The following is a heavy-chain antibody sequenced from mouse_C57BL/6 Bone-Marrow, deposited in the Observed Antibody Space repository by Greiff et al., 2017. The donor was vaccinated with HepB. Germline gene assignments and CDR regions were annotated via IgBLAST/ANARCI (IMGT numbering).Heavy chain of an antibody. CDR2: IYPGDGDT. Sequence: QVQLQQSGPELVKPGASVKISCKASGYAFSSSWMNWVKQRPGKGLEWIGRIYPGDGDTNYNGKFKGKATLTADQSSSTAYMQLSSLTSEDSAVYFCARGGTAQALFAYWGQGTLVTVSA. D-gene: IGHD3-2*02. CDR1: GYAFSSSW. J-gene: IGHJ3*01. CDR3: ARGGTAQALFAY. V-gene: IGHV1-82*01.